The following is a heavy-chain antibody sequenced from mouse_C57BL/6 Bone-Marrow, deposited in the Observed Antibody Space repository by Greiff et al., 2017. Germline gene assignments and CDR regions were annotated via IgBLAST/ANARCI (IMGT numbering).Heavy chain of an antibody. V-gene: IGHV1-81*01. Sequence: QVPLPQSGAELARPGASVKLSCPASGYPFPSSGLSWVKQRTGQGLEWIGEIYPRSGNTYYNDKFKGKATLTADKSSSTAYMELRSLTSEDSAVYFCARSGPDRVAYWGQGTLVTVSA. CDR3: ARSGPDRVAY. D-gene: IGHD3-2*02. CDR2: IYPRSGNT. J-gene: IGHJ3*01. CDR1: GYPFPSSG.